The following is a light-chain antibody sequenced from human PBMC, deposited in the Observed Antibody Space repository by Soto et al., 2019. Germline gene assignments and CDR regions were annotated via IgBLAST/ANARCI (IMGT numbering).Light chain of an antibody. CDR1: SGHSSYI. J-gene: IGLJ3*02. CDR3: ETWDSNSNWV. Sequence: QPVLTQSSSASASLGSSVKLTCTLNSGHSSYIIAWHQQQPGKAPRYLMNLEGRGSYNRGSGVPDRFSGSSSGADRYLTISNLQFEDEADYYCETWDSNSNWVFGGGTKLTVL. CDR2: LEGRGSY. V-gene: IGLV4-60*02.